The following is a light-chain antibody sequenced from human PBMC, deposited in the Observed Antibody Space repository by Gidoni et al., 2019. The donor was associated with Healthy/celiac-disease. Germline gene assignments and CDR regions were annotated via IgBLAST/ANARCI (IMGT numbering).Light chain of an antibody. CDR2: AAS. V-gene: IGKV1-39*01. J-gene: IGKJ1*01. CDR1: QSISTH. CDR3: QQSYSTPFA. Sequence: SQTTQPPSSLSASVGDRVTITCRASQSISTHLNWYQQKVGKAPKLLICAASSLQTGVPSRFSGSWSWTIFALTINSLQPEDFATYYFQQSYSTPFALGPXTKVEIK.